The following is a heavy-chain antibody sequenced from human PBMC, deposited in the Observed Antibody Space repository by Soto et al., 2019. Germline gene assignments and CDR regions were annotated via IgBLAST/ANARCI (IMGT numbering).Heavy chain of an antibody. V-gene: IGHV1-46*01. J-gene: IGHJ4*02. CDR3: ATAQQTYSSSLFREY. CDR1: GYTFTSYY. CDR2: INPSGGST. Sequence: GASVKVSCKASGYTFTSYYMHWVRQAPGQGLEWMGIINPSGGSTSYAQKFQGRVTMTRDTSTSTVYMELSSLRSEDTAVYYCATAQQTYSSSLFREYWGQGTLVTVGS. D-gene: IGHD6-13*01.